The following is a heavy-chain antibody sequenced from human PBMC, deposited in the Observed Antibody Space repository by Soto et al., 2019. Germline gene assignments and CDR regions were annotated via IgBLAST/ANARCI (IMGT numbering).Heavy chain of an antibody. CDR3: ARGARRSTKPGKYAFDI. J-gene: IGHJ3*02. CDR2: INHSGST. Sequence: SETLSLTCAVYGGSFSGYYWSWIRQPPGKGLEWIGEINHSGSTNYNPSLKSRVTISVDTSKNQFSLKLSSVTAADTAVYYCARGARRSTKPGKYAFDIWGQGTMVTVSS. D-gene: IGHD2-2*01. V-gene: IGHV4-34*01. CDR1: GGSFSGYY.